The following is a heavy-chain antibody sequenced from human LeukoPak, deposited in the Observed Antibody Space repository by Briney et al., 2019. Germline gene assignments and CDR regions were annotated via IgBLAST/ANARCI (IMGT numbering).Heavy chain of an antibody. CDR2: ISGSGGST. V-gene: IGHV3-23*01. CDR1: GFTFSSYA. J-gene: IGHJ4*02. CDR3: AKVLYCSSTSCYTGGFDY. D-gene: IGHD2-2*02. Sequence: GGSLRLSCAASGFTFSSYAMSWVRQAPGKGLEWVSAISGSGGSTYYADSVKGRFTISRDNSKNTLYLQMNSLRAEDTAVYYCAKVLYCSSTSCYTGGFDYWGQGTLVTVSS.